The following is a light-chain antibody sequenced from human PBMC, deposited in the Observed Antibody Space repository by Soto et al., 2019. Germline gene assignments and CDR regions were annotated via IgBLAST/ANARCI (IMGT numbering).Light chain of an antibody. CDR3: SSYTTSSTWV. J-gene: IGLJ3*02. Sequence: QSALTQPASVSGSPGQSITISCTGTSSDIGGYNYVSWHQQHPGKAPKLMIYDVTTRPSGVSSRFSGSKSGNTASLTISGLQAEDEADYYCSSYTTSSTWVFGGGTQLTVL. V-gene: IGLV2-14*01. CDR1: SSDIGGYNY. CDR2: DVT.